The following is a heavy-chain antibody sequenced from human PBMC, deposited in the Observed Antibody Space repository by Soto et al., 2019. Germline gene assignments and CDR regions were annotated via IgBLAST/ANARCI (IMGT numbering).Heavy chain of an antibody. D-gene: IGHD6-19*01. CDR3: ARGGYSRGWSFDY. CDR2: ISGGGDGT. V-gene: IGHV3-23*01. CDR1: GFTFSNYA. Sequence: EVQLLESGGGLVQPGGSLRLSCAASGFTFSNYAMSWVRRAPGTGLEWVSTISGGGDGTYYSDSVKGRFTISRDNSKNTLYLKINSLRADDTAVFHCARGGYSRGWSFDYWCQGTLVTVSS. J-gene: IGHJ4*02.